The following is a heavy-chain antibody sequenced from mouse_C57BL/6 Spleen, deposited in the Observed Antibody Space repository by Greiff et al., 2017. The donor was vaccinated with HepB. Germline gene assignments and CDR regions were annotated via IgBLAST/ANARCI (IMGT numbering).Heavy chain of an antibody. V-gene: IGHV5-4*01. CDR1: GFTFSSYA. D-gene: IGHD2-2*01. CDR2: ISDGGSYT. J-gene: IGHJ2*01. CDR3: ARDRSTMVSPHYFDY. Sequence: EVHLVESGGGLVKPGGSLKLSCAASGFTFSSYAMSWVRQTPEKRLEWVATISDGGSYTYYPDNVKGRFTISRDNAKNNLYLQMSHLKSEDTAMYYCARDRSTMVSPHYFDYWGQGTTLTVSS.